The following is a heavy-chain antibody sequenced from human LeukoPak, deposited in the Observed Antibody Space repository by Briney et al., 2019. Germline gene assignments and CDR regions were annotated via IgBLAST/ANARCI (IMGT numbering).Heavy chain of an antibody. CDR3: ARDRSYDSSGYYNFDC. J-gene: IGHJ4*02. D-gene: IGHD3-22*01. CDR2: IYTTGST. V-gene: IGHV4-4*07. CDR1: GGSISGYY. Sequence: SETLSLTCTVSGGSISGYYWSCIRQPAGKGLEWIGRIYTTGSTNYNPSLKSRVTMSVDTSKNQFSLRLNSVTAADTAVYYCARDRSYDSSGYYNFDCWGQGTLVTVSS.